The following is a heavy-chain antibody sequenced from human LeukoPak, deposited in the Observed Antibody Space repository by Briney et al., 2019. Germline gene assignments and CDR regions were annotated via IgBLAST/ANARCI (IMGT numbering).Heavy chain of an antibody. V-gene: IGHV3-72*01. CDR1: AFTLSEHY. CDR3: ARAGDYYSTGDC. Sequence: PGGSLRLSCAAAAFTLSEHYMDLVRQAPGKGLEWVARIRNKDNNDNTEYAASVKGRFTISRDDSKNSLFLQMNYLKTEDTAVYYCARAGDYYSTGDCWGQGTLVTVSS. J-gene: IGHJ4*02. D-gene: IGHD3-22*01. CDR2: IRNKDNNDNT.